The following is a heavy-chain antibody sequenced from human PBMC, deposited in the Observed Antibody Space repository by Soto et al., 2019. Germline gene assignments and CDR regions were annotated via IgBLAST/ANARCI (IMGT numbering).Heavy chain of an antibody. D-gene: IGHD2-15*01. V-gene: IGHV4-31*02. Sequence: WSLCRSCLTPSGYYWSWIRQLPXKGLEWFGHRYYSESTYYNPSLKSRVSISLDTSTNQFSLQLSSVTAADTAMYYRARTKCSVGSSYSWALVYWGQGPPVTVSS. J-gene: IGHJ4*02. CDR1: RSCLTPSGYY. CDR3: ARTKCSVGSSYSWALVY. CDR2: RYYSEST.